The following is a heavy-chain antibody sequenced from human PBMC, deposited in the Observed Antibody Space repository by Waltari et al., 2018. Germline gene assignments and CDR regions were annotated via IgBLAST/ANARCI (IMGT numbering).Heavy chain of an antibody. Sequence: QVQLVESGGGVVQPGRSLRLSCAASGFTFSSYGMHWVRQAPGKGLEWVAVIWYDGSNKYYADSVKGRFTISRDNSKNTLYLQMNSLRAEDTAVYYCARVMIVVESYYYGMDVWGQGTTVTVSS. CDR3: ARVMIVVESYYYGMDV. V-gene: IGHV3-33*01. J-gene: IGHJ6*02. CDR2: IWYDGSNK. D-gene: IGHD3-22*01. CDR1: GFTFSSYG.